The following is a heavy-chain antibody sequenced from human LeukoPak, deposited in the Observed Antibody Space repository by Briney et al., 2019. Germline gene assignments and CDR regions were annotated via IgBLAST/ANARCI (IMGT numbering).Heavy chain of an antibody. CDR1: GFTFSSYA. Sequence: PGRSLRLSCAASGFTFSSYAMHWVRQAPGKGLEWVAMISYDGSNKYYVDSVKGRFTISRDNSKNTLYLQMNSLKPEDTAMYYCAKEGGHSGNYFDAFEMWGQGTMVTVSS. CDR3: AKEGGHSGNYFDAFEM. D-gene: IGHD1-26*01. CDR2: ISYDGSNK. V-gene: IGHV3-30*04. J-gene: IGHJ3*02.